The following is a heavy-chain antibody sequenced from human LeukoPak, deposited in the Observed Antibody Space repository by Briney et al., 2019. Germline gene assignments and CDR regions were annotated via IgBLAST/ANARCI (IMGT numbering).Heavy chain of an antibody. J-gene: IGHJ4*02. CDR3: ARELSAAAGCFDY. CDR2: ISSSVSTI. CDR1: GFTFSSYE. Sequence: GGSLRLSCAASGFTFSSYEMNWVRQAPGKGLEWVSYISSSVSTIYYADSVKGRFTISRDNAKNSLYLQMNSLRAEDTAVYYCARELSAAAGCFDYWGQGTLVTVSS. V-gene: IGHV3-48*03. D-gene: IGHD6-13*01.